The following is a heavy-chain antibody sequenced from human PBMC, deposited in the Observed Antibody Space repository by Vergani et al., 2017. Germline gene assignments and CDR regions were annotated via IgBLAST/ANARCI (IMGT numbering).Heavy chain of an antibody. CDR2: IYYSGGT. Sequence: QLQLQELGPGPVKPSATPSLTCSGPGAPIRSSNYYWGWIRQPPGKGLEWIASIYYSGGTYYNPSLKSRVTISVDTSKNQFSLKLSSVTAADTAVYFCARHSTVEWLVKLGWIDPWGQGILGTVSS. J-gene: IGHJ5*02. CDR3: ARHSTVEWLVKLGWIDP. CDR1: GAPIRSSNYY. V-gene: IGHV4-39*01. D-gene: IGHD6-19*01.